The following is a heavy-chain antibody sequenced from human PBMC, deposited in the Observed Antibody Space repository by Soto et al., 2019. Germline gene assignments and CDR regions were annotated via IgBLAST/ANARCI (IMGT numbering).Heavy chain of an antibody. Sequence: QVQLQESGPGLVKPSETLSLTCTVSGGSISSYYWSWIRQPPGKGLEWIGYIYYSGSTNYNPSLKSRVTISVDTSKNQFSLKLSSVTAADTAVYYCARGVPARYSASAYAFDLWVQGTMVTVSS. CDR1: GGSISSYY. CDR2: IYYSGST. V-gene: IGHV4-59*08. CDR3: ARGVPARYSASAYAFDL. D-gene: IGHD2-21*01. J-gene: IGHJ3*01.